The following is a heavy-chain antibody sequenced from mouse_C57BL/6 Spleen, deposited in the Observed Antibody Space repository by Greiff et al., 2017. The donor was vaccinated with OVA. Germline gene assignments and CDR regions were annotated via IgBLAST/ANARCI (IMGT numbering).Heavy chain of an antibody. D-gene: IGHD1-1*01. V-gene: IGHV5-17*01. CDR1: GFTFSDYG. Sequence: EVMLVESGGGLVKPGGSLKLSCAASGFTFSDYGMHWVRQAPEKGLEWVAYISDGSRTIYYADTVKGRFTISRDNAKNTLFLQMTSLRSEDTAMYYCARRYYGSSYFDFWGQGTTLTVSS. J-gene: IGHJ2*01. CDR3: ARRYYGSSYFDF. CDR2: ISDGSRTI.